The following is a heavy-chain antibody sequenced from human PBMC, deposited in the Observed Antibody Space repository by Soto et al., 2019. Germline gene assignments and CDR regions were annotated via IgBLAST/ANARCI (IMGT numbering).Heavy chain of an antibody. Sequence: QVQLVQSGAEVKKPGASVKVSCKASGYTFTSYGISWVRQAPGQGLEWMGWISAYNGNTNYAQKLQGRVHMTTATATSTAYMELRSLRSDDRAVYYCASFSIAATDPYGMDVWGQGTTVTVSS. CDR3: ASFSIAATDPYGMDV. CDR2: ISAYNGNT. J-gene: IGHJ6*02. V-gene: IGHV1-18*01. CDR1: GYTFTSYG. D-gene: IGHD6-13*01.